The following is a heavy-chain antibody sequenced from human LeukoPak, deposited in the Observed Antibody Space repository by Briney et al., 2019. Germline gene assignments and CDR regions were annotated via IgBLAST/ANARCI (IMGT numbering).Heavy chain of an antibody. J-gene: IGHJ4*02. D-gene: IGHD3-9*01. V-gene: IGHV3-23*01. CDR2: IPGRGGNT. CDR1: GLIFSSYA. CDR3: VKDVLSYDILSGSAY. Sequence: GGSLRLSCEVSGLIFSSYAMSWVRQAPGKGLEWVSGIPGRGGNTFYADSVKGRFTISRDNSKNTLYLQMNSLRSVDAAVYYCVKDVLSYDILSGSAYWGPGTLVTVS.